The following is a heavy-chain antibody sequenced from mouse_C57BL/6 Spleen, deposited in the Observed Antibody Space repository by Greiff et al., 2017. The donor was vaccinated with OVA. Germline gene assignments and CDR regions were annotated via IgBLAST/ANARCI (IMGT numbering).Heavy chain of an antibody. CDR3: ARIYDGYSYAMDY. Sequence: VQLQQSGAELARPGASVKMSCKASGYTFTSYTMHWVKQRPGQGLEWIGYINPSSGYTKYNQKFKDKATLTADKSSSTAYMQLSSLTSEDSAVYYCARIYDGYSYAMDYWGQGTSVTVSS. CDR1: GYTFTSYT. D-gene: IGHD2-3*01. V-gene: IGHV1-4*01. J-gene: IGHJ4*01. CDR2: INPSSGYT.